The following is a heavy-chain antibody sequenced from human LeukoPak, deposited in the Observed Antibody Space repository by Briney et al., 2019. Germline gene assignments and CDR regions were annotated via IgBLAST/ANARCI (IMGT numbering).Heavy chain of an antibody. J-gene: IGHJ6*03. V-gene: IGHV1-2*02. CDR1: GYTFTGYY. Sequence: GASVKVSCKASGYTFTGYYMHWVRQAPGQGLEWMGWINPNSGGTNYAQKFQGRVTMTRDTSISTAYMELSSLRSEDTAVYYCASCASKGSTGCSYYYMDVWGKGTTVTVSS. D-gene: IGHD2-2*01. CDR3: ASCASKGSTGCSYYYMDV. CDR2: INPNSGGT.